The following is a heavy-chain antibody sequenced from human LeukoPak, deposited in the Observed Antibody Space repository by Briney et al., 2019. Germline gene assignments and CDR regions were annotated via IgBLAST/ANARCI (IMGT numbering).Heavy chain of an antibody. CDR2: IIPIFGTA. D-gene: IGHD3-3*01. Sequence: SVKVSCKASGGTFSSYAISWVRQAPGQGLEWMGGIIPIFGTANYAQKFQGRVTITTDESTTTAYVELSSLRSEDTAVYYCATNGEPYDFWSGAYFDYWGQGTLVTVSS. J-gene: IGHJ4*02. CDR3: ATNGEPYDFWSGAYFDY. CDR1: GGTFSSYA. V-gene: IGHV1-69*05.